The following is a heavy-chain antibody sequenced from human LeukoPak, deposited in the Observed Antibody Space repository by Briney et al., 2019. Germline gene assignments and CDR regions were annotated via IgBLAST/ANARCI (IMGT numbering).Heavy chain of an antibody. CDR2: IYHSGST. Sequence: SETLSLTCTVSGYSISSGYYWGWIRQPPGKGLEWIGSIYHSGSTYYNPSLKSRVTISVDTSKNQFSLKLSSVTAADTAVYYCARDYVSPDTYYYDSSGYYASDYWGQGTLVTVSS. CDR3: ARDYVSPDTYYYDSSGYYASDY. D-gene: IGHD3-22*01. CDR1: GYSISSGYY. J-gene: IGHJ4*02. V-gene: IGHV4-38-2*02.